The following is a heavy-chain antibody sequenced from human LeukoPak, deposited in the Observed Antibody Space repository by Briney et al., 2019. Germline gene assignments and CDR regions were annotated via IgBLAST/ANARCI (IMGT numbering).Heavy chain of an antibody. CDR1: GFTFSSYA. J-gene: IGHJ4*02. CDR3: ARVVGIAVAGAIDY. V-gene: IGHV3-30-3*01. CDR2: ISYDGSNK. Sequence: PGGSPRLSCAASGFTFSSYAMHWVRQAPGKGLEWVAVISYDGSNKYYADSVKGRFTISSDNSKNTLYLQMNSLRAEDTAVYYCARVVGIAVAGAIDYWGQGTLVTVSS. D-gene: IGHD6-19*01.